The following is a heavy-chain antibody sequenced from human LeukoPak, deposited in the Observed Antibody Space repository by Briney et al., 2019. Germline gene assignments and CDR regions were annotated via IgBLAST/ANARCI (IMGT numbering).Heavy chain of an antibody. V-gene: IGHV4-59*12. Sequence: SETLSLTCTVSGGSISSYYWSWIRQPPGKGLEWIGYIYYSGSTNYNPSLKSRVTISVDTSKNQFSLKLSSVTAADTAVYYCARGSTYSSGWYTGFDYWGQGTLVTVSS. CDR1: GGSISSYY. CDR3: ARGSTYSSGWYTGFDY. J-gene: IGHJ4*02. D-gene: IGHD6-19*01. CDR2: IYYSGST.